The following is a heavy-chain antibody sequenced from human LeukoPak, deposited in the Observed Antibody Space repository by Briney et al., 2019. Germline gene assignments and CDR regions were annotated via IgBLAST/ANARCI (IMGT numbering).Heavy chain of an antibody. D-gene: IGHD3-10*01. J-gene: IGHJ5*01. CDR3: ARDRRGFDWFDY. Sequence: SETLSLTCTVSGYSIRSGYYWGWIRQPPGKGLEWIGSIYHSGSTYYNPSLKSRVTISVDTSKNQFSLKLSSVTAADTAVYYCARDRRGFDWFDYWGQGTLVSVSS. V-gene: IGHV4-38-2*02. CDR1: GYSIRSGYY. CDR2: IYHSGST.